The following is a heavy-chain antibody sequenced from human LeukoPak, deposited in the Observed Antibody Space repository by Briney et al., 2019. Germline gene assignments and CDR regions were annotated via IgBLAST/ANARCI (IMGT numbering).Heavy chain of an antibody. Sequence: SETLSLTCTISGGSISNNNYYWGWIRQPPGKGLEWIGSIFYSGSTYYNPSLKSRVTISVDTSKNQFSLKLTSVTAADTAVYYCAREYDSSGYYYFDYWGQGTLVTVSS. CDR1: GGSISNNNYY. CDR2: IFYSGST. D-gene: IGHD3-22*01. J-gene: IGHJ4*02. V-gene: IGHV4-39*02. CDR3: AREYDSSGYYYFDY.